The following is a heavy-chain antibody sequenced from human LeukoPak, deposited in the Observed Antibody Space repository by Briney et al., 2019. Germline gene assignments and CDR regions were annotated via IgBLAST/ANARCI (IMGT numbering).Heavy chain of an antibody. CDR1: GFTVSSNY. J-gene: IGHJ4*02. CDR2: IYSGGST. Sequence: GGSLRLSCAASGFTVSSNYMSWVRQAPGKGLEWVSVIYSGGSTYYADSVKGRFTISRDNSKNTLYLQKNSLRAEDTAVYYCAREIAVAGTDYWGQGTLVTVSS. CDR3: AREIAVAGTDY. D-gene: IGHD6-19*01. V-gene: IGHV3-66*02.